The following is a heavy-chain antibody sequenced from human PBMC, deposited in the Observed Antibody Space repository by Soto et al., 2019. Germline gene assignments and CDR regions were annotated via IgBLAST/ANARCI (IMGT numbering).Heavy chain of an antibody. V-gene: IGHV4-59*08. CDR1: GGSISSYY. Sequence: QVQLQESGPGLVKPWETLSLSCTVSGGSISSYYWSWIRLPPGKPMEWIGYVHHSWGSSYNPSLQSRVAISLDTATRRFSRDLTSVTAADTAVYYCARQGFGPLHGLVDVWGQGTTVIVSS. CDR2: VHHSWGS. CDR3: ARQGFGPLHGLVDV. D-gene: IGHD3-10*01. J-gene: IGHJ6*02.